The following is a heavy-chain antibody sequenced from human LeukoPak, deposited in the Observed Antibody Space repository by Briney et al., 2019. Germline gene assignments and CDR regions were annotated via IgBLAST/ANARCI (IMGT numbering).Heavy chain of an antibody. CDR1: GYSISSGYY. V-gene: IGHV4-38-2*02. D-gene: IGHD6-13*01. J-gene: IGHJ4*02. Sequence: SETLSLTCTVSGYSISSGYYWGWIRQPPGKGLEWIGSIYHSGSTYYNPSLKSRVTISVDTSKNQFSLKLSSVTAADTAVYYCARDEGGYSSSWPLSWGQGTLVTVSS. CDR3: ARDEGGYSSSWPLS. CDR2: IYHSGST.